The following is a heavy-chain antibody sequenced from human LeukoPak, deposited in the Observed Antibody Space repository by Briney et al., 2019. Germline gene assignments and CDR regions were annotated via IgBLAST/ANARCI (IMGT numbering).Heavy chain of an antibody. Sequence: PAETLSLTCTVSGVSISSYYRSWIRQPAGKGLEWIWRIYTSGSTNYNPSLESRVTMSVDTSTYQLTLKLSSVTAADTGVYYCAREVSAYMDVWGKGTTVTVSS. J-gene: IGHJ6*03. V-gene: IGHV4-4*07. CDR3: AREVSAYMDV. CDR2: IYTSGST. CDR1: GVSISSYY.